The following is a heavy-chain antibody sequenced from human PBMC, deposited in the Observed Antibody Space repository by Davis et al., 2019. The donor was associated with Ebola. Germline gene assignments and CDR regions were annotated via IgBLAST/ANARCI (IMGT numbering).Heavy chain of an antibody. CDR2: INAGNGNT. Sequence: ASVKVSCKASGYTFTSYAMHWVRQAPGQRLEWMGWINAGNGNTKYSQKFQGRVTITRDTSASTAYMELSSLRSEDTAVYYCASAWFSTYGMDVWGQGTTVTVSS. CDR1: GYTFTSYA. J-gene: IGHJ6*02. V-gene: IGHV1-3*01. D-gene: IGHD3-10*01. CDR3: ASAWFSTYGMDV.